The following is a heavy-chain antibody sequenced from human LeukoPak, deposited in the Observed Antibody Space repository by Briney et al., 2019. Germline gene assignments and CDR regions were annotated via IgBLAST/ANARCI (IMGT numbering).Heavy chain of an antibody. CDR1: GVTVGTNS. D-gene: IGHD2-21*01. CDR3: ASAREYCGSAECYEYFQH. V-gene: IGHV3-53*01. CDR2: IYSGGST. J-gene: IGHJ1*01. Sequence: PGGSLRLSCAASGVTVGTNSMSWARQSPGKGREWVSVIYSGGSTYNADSVNGRFTVSRDNSRNTLFLQMNNLRAEDTALYFCASAREYCGSAECYEYFQHWGQGTLVIVSS.